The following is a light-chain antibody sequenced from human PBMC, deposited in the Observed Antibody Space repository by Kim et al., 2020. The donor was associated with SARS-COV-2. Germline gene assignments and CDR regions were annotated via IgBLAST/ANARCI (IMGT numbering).Light chain of an antibody. V-gene: IGKV1-5*03. CDR2: EAS. J-gene: IGKJ2*01. CDR3: QQYYTSSIT. Sequence: DIQMTQSPSTLSASVGDRVTVTCRASQNIGTSLVWYQQKPGKAPKLLISEASNLRNGVPSRFSGSGSGTDFTLTISSLQPDDFATYFCQQYYTSSITFGQGTKVDIK. CDR1: QNIGTS.